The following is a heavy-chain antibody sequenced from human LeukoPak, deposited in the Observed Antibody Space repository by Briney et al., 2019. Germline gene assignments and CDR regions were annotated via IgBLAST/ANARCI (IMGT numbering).Heavy chain of an antibody. CDR2: IIPFSGTS. CDR1: GGTFSSYA. D-gene: IGHD1-26*01. Sequence: GASVKVSCKASGGTFSSYAVSWVRQAPGQGLEWMGGIIPFSGTSNYAPRFQGRVTITADESTSTAYMELSSLRSEDTAVYYCARAGGSYFEDAFDIWGQGTTVTVSS. V-gene: IGHV1-69*13. J-gene: IGHJ3*02. CDR3: ARAGGSYFEDAFDI.